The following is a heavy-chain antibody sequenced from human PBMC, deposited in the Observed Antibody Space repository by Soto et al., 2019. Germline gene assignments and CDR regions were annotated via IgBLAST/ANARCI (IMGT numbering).Heavy chain of an antibody. CDR2: IFHSGST. Sequence: QVQLQESGPGLVKPSQTLSLTCSVSGGSITSGGFYWSWIRQHPEKGLEWIAYIFHSGSTDFNPSLKGRIIISADTSKNQFSLKLTSVTAADTAVYYCVRGGIAGNRFDPWGQGTLVTVSS. CDR1: GGSITSGGFY. V-gene: IGHV4-31*03. D-gene: IGHD6-13*01. J-gene: IGHJ5*02. CDR3: VRGGIAGNRFDP.